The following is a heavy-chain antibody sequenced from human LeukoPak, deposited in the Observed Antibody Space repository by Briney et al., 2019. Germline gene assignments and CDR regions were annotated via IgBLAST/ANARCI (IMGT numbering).Heavy chain of an antibody. CDR1: GFTFSSYS. Sequence: GRSLRLSCAASGFTFSSYSMHWVRQAPGKGLEWVAVIWYDGSNKYYADSVKGRFTISRDNSKNTLYLQMNSLRAEDTAVYYCAREAYCSGGSCYSLYYGMDVWGQGTTVTVSS. D-gene: IGHD2-15*01. CDR3: AREAYCSGGSCYSLYYGMDV. V-gene: IGHV3-33*01. J-gene: IGHJ6*02. CDR2: IWYDGSNK.